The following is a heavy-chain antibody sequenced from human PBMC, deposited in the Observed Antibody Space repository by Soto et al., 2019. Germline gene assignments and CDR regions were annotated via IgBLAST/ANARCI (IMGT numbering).Heavy chain of an antibody. V-gene: IGHV4-31*03. CDR3: ARATGTLRSRNCDY. D-gene: IGHD1-1*01. Sequence: SSETLSLTCSVSGGSISTVGHYWTWIRQPPGKGLEWIGSIYHTGSTYYSKSLRSRLTMSVDTSKSQFSLRLSSVTAADTAVYYCARATGTLRSRNCDYWGQGSLVTVSS. CDR2: IYHTGST. CDR1: GGSISTVGHY. J-gene: IGHJ4*02.